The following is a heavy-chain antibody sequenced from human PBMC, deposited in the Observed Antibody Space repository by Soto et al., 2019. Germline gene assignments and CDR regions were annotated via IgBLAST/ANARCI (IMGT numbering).Heavy chain of an antibody. CDR3: ATLTLYSRSTGYYYYGMDV. CDR1: GGSISSYY. V-gene: IGHV4-59*01. D-gene: IGHD6-13*01. J-gene: IGHJ6*02. CDR2: IYYSGST. Sequence: SETLSLTCTVSGGSISSYYWSWIRQPPGKGLEWIGYIYYSGSTNYNPSLKSRVTIPVDTSKKQFSLKLSPVPAADTAVYYCATLTLYSRSTGYYYYGMDVWGQGTTVTVSS.